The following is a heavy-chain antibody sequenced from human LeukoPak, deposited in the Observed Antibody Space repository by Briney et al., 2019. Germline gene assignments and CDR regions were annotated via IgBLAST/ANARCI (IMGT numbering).Heavy chain of an antibody. J-gene: IGHJ6*03. Sequence: SGGSLRLSCAASGFTFSNAWMSWVRQAPGKGLEWVGRIKSKTDGGTTDYAAPVKGRFTISRDDSKNTLYLQMNSLRAEDTAVYYCAKDEEMATNHYYYYYMDVWGKGTTVTVSS. CDR1: GFTFSNAW. D-gene: IGHD5-24*01. CDR3: AKDEEMATNHYYYYYMDV. V-gene: IGHV3-15*01. CDR2: IKSKTDGGTT.